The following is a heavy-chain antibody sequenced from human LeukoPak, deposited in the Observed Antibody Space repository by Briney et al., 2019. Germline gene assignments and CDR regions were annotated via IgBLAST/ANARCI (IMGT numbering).Heavy chain of an antibody. D-gene: IGHD3-10*01. CDR1: GGSISSYY. J-gene: IGHJ5*02. CDR3: ARDSGTTGEVKFDP. Sequence: SETLSLTCTVSGGSISSYYWSWIRQPAGTALEWIGRIYTSGTITYNPSLKSRVTMSVDTSKNQFSLKLGSVTAADTAVYYCARDSGTTGEVKFDPWGQGTLVTASS. V-gene: IGHV4-4*07. CDR2: IYTSGTI.